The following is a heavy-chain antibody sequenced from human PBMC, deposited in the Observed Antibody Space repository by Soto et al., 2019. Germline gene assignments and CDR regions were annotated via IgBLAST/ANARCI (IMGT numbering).Heavy chain of an antibody. CDR2: VTSNGGTA. D-gene: IGHD2-15*01. CDR1: GFAFNTYA. CDR3: AKGLLRDYYYYYGLDV. Sequence: EVQLLESGGGLVQPGGSLRLSCAASGFAFNTYAMAWVRQAPGKGPEWVSSVTSNGGTAFYADSVTGRFTISRDNSRSTLYLRLNSLGPEDTAIYYGAKGLLRDYYYYYGLDVWGQGTTVTVSS. V-gene: IGHV3-23*01. J-gene: IGHJ6*02.